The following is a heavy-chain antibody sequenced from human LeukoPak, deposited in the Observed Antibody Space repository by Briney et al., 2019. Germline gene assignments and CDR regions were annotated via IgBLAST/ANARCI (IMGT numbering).Heavy chain of an antibody. J-gene: IGHJ4*01. CDR1: GFTFSSYA. CDR2: INDSGGNT. CDR3: ARTSAGIRGGYFDY. Sequence: QPGGSLRLSCAASGFTFSSYAMSWVRQAPGKGLEWVSLINDSGGNTYYADSVKGRFTISRDNSKNTLFLQMSSLRAEDTAVCYCARTSAGIRGGYFDYWGQEPWSPSPQ. V-gene: IGHV3-23*01. D-gene: IGHD3-10*01.